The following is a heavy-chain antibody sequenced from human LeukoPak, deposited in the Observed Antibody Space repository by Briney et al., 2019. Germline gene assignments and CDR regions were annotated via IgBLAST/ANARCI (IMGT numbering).Heavy chain of an antibody. Sequence: GGSLRLSCAASGFTFTSYWMSWVRQAPGRGLEWVANIKQDGSEKYYVDSVKGRFTISRDNAKNSLFLQMNSLRAEDTAMYYCARIMYSYYGMDVWGQGTTVTVSS. J-gene: IGHJ6*02. CDR1: GFTFTSYW. CDR2: IKQDGSEK. D-gene: IGHD3-16*01. CDR3: ARIMYSYYGMDV. V-gene: IGHV3-7*01.